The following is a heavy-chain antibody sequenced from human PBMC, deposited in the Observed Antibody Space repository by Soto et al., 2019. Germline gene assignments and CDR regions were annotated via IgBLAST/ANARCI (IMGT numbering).Heavy chain of an antibody. CDR2: IYPGDSDT. CDR1: GYSFTSYW. V-gene: IGHV5-51*01. Sequence: PGESLKISCKGSGYSFTSYWIGWVRQMPGKGLEWMGIIYPGDSDTRYSPSFQGQVTISADKSISTAYLQWSSLKASDTAMYYCARVQRYCSSTSCPQVDWFDPWGQGTLVTVSS. CDR3: ARVQRYCSSTSCPQVDWFDP. J-gene: IGHJ5*02. D-gene: IGHD2-2*01.